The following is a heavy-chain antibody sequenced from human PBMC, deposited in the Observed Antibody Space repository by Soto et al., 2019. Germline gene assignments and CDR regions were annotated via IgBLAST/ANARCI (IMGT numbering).Heavy chain of an antibody. Sequence: PSETLSLTCAVYGGSFSGYYWSWIRQPPGKGLEWIGEINHSGSTNYNPSLKSRVTISVDTSKNQFSLKLSSVTAADTAVYYCARVYRIAAAGSTHTVFDPWGQGTLVTVSS. V-gene: IGHV4-34*01. J-gene: IGHJ5*02. CDR1: GGSFSGYY. D-gene: IGHD6-13*01. CDR3: ARVYRIAAAGSTHTVFDP. CDR2: INHSGST.